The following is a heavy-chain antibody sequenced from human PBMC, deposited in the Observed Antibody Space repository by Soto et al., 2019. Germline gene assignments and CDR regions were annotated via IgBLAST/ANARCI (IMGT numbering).Heavy chain of an antibody. V-gene: IGHV3-30*18. CDR3: AKYSHSSGWFDY. CDR2: ISYDGSNK. CDR1: GFTFSSYG. D-gene: IGHD6-19*01. Sequence: QVQLVESGGGVVQPGRSLRLSCAASGFTFSSYGMHWVRQAPGKGLEWVAVISYDGSNKYYADSVKGRFTISRDNSKNTLYLQMNSLRAEDTAVYYCAKYSHSSGWFDYWGQGTLDTVSS. J-gene: IGHJ4*02.